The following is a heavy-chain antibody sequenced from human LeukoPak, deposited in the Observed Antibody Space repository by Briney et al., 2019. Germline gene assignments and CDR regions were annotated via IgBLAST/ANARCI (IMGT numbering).Heavy chain of an antibody. CDR1: GYTFTHQW. CDR2: IYPRDSDT. J-gene: IGHJ4*02. D-gene: IGHD3-10*01. Sequence: PGESLKISCKASGYTFTHQWIGWVRQMSGSGLEWMGIIYPRDSDTIYSPSFQGHVTISADTSINTAYLEWSSLEASDTAIYYCARHSDVIGASWVQGTLVTVSS. V-gene: IGHV5-51*01. CDR3: ARHSDVIGAS.